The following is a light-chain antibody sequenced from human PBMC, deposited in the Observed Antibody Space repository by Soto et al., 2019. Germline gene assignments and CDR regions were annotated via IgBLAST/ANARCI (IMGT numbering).Light chain of an antibody. V-gene: IGKV3-11*01. J-gene: IGKJ5*01. CDR3: QQRSNWPIT. Sequence: LVMPQSPATLSVSPGERVTLSCRASQSVRSNLAWYQQKPGQAPRLLIYDASNRATGIPARFSGSGSGTDFTLTISSLEPEDFAVYYCQQRSNWPITFGQGTRLEIK. CDR1: QSVRSN. CDR2: DAS.